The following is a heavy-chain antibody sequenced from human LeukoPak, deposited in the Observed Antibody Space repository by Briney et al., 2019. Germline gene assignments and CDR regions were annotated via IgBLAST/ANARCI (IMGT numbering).Heavy chain of an antibody. CDR3: ARRLRGYSNYGGYYYYMDV. Sequence: PSQTLSLTCAISGDSVSSNSAAWHWLRQSPSRGLEWLGRTYYRSKLYNDYAVSVKSRITINTDTSKNQFSLQLNSVTPADTAVYYCARRLRGYSNYGGYYYYMDVWGKGTTVTISS. J-gene: IGHJ6*03. D-gene: IGHD4-11*01. V-gene: IGHV6-1*01. CDR1: GDSVSSNSAA. CDR2: TYYRSKLYN.